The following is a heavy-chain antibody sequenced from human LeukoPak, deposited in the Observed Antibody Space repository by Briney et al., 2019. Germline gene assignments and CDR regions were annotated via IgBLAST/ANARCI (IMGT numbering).Heavy chain of an antibody. CDR1: GYSFASYW. D-gene: IGHD1-26*01. Sequence: GESLKISCKASGYSFASYWIGWVRQMPGKGLEWMEIIYPGDSDTRYSPSFQGQVTISADKSISTAYLQWSSLKASDTAMYYCATRSGPRYFDYWGQGTLVTVSS. CDR2: IYPGDSDT. V-gene: IGHV5-51*01. J-gene: IGHJ4*02. CDR3: ATRSGPRYFDY.